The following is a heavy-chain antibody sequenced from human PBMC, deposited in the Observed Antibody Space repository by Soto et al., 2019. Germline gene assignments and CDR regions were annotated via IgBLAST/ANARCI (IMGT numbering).Heavy chain of an antibody. J-gene: IGHJ4*02. CDR1: GGTFSSYT. CDR3: ARDPGRDGYNYPVY. D-gene: IGHD5-12*01. Sequence: QVQLVQSGAEVKKPGSSVKVSCKASGGTFSSYTISWVRQAPGQGLEWMGRIIPILGIANYAQKFQGRVTITADKSTSTAYMELSSLRSEDTAVYYCARDPGRDGYNYPVYWGQGTLVTVSS. V-gene: IGHV1-69*08. CDR2: IIPILGIA.